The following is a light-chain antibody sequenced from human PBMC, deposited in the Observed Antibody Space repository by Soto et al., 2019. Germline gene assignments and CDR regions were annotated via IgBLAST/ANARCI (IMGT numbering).Light chain of an antibody. V-gene: IGKV3-15*01. CDR2: GAS. Sequence: EIVMTQSPATLSVSPGERATLSCRASQSIGINLAWFHQKPGQAPRLLIYGASTRATGIPARFSGSGSGTEFTLTISSLQSEDFAVYYCQQCKDWPLTFGGGTKEDIK. CDR3: QQCKDWPLT. J-gene: IGKJ4*01. CDR1: QSIGIN.